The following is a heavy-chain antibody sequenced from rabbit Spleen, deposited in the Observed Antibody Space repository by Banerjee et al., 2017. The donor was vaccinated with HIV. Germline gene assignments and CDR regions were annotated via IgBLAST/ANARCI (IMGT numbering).Heavy chain of an antibody. D-gene: IGHD8-1*01. V-gene: IGHV1S45*01. CDR1: GFSFSSGYD. CDR2: TYIDGIDST. J-gene: IGHJ4*01. Sequence: QEQLVESGGGLVQPEGSLTLTCTASGFSFSSGYDICWVRQAPGRGLEWIGCTYIDGIDSTYYANWAKGRFTISRTSSITVTLQMTSLTAGDTATYFCARDGAGYAGGGYGNLWGQGTLVTVS. CDR3: ARDGAGYAGGGYGNL.